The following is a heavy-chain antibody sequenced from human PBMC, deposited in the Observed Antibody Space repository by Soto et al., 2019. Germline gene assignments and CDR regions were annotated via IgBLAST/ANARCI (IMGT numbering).Heavy chain of an antibody. CDR1: GYTFTSYG. J-gene: IGHJ3*02. Sequence: QVQLVQSGAEVKKPGASVKVSCKASGYTFTSYGISWVRQAPGQGLEWTGWISAYNGNTNYAQKLQGRVTMTTDTSTSTAYMELRRLRYDDTAVYYCARGGSSSWYGETGGAFDIWGQGTMVTVSS. CDR3: ARGGSSSWYGETGGAFDI. V-gene: IGHV1-18*01. D-gene: IGHD6-13*01. CDR2: ISAYNGNT.